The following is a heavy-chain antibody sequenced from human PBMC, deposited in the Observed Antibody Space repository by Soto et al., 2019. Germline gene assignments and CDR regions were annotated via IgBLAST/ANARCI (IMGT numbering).Heavy chain of an antibody. CDR2: IWYDGSNK. V-gene: IGHV3-33*01. CDR1: GFTFSSYG. J-gene: IGHJ6*03. D-gene: IGHD3-10*01. Sequence: GGSLRLSCAASGFTFSSYGMHWVRRAPGKGLEWVAVIWYDGSNKYYADSVKGRFTISRDNSKNTLYLQMNSLRAEDTAVYYCARDRGSYMDVWGKGTTVTVSS. CDR3: ARDRGSYMDV.